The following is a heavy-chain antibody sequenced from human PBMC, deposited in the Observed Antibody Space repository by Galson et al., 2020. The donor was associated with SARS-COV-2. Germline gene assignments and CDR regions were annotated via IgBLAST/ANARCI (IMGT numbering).Heavy chain of an antibody. V-gene: IGHV1-46*01. CDR1: GYTLTELS. Sequence: ASVKVSCKVSGYTLTELSMHWVRQAPGKGLEWMGIINPSGGSTSYAQKFQGRVTMTRDTSTSTVYMELSSLRSEDTAVYYCARIDGYNAFDYWGQGTLVTVSS. CDR2: INPSGGST. CDR3: ARIDGYNAFDY. D-gene: IGHD5-12*01. J-gene: IGHJ4*02.